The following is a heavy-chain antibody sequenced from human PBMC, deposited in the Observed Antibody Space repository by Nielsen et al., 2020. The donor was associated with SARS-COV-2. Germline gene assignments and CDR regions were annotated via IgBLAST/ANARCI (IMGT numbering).Heavy chain of an antibody. CDR3: ARGPSGFSW. D-gene: IGHD3-10*01. J-gene: IGHJ4*02. V-gene: IGHV4-4*02. Sequence: VRQAPGKGLEWIGEIYHSGSTNYNPSLKSRVTISVDKSKNQFSLKLSSVTAADTVVYYCARGPSGFSWWGQGTLVTVSS. CDR2: IYHSGST.